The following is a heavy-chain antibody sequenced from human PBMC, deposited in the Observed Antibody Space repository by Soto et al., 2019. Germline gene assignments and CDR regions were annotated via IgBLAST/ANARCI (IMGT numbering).Heavy chain of an antibody. CDR3: ARVYCSGGSCYSIDY. J-gene: IGHJ4*02. CDR2: INPSGGST. D-gene: IGHD2-15*01. CDR1: GYTFTSYY. V-gene: IGHV1-46*03. Sequence: QVQLVQSAAEVKKPGASVKVFCKASGYTFTSYYMHWVRQAPGQGLEWMGIINPSGGSTTYAQKFQGRVTMTRDTSTSTVYMELSSLRSEDTAVYYCARVYCSGGSCYSIDYWGQGTLVTVSS.